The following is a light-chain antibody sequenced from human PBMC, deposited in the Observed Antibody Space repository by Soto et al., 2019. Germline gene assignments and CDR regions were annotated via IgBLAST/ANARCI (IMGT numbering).Light chain of an antibody. J-gene: IGLJ2*01. CDR3: IPYTSSNALV. V-gene: IGLV2-14*01. CDR2: EVS. Sequence: QSALTQPASVSGSPGQSITISCTGTSSDVGAYNYVSWYQQHPGKAPKLMIFEVSDRPSGVSNRFSGSKSGNTASLTISGLQAEDEADSYGIPYTSSNALVFGGGTKDTVL. CDR1: SSDVGAYNY.